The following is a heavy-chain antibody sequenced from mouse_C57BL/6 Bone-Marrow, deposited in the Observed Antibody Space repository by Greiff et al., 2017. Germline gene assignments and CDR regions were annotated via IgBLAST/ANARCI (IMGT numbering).Heavy chain of an antibody. CDR1: GYAFSTYW. J-gene: IGHJ2*01. CDR3: ARDWDYFDY. V-gene: IGHV1-80*01. Sequence: LQESGASVKIPCKVSGYAFSTYWLNWVKQRLGKGLEWIGQIYPGDGDTSYNGKFKGKATLTADKSSSTAYMQLSSLTSEDSAVYFCARDWDYFDYWGQGTTLTVSS. CDR2: IYPGDGDT. D-gene: IGHD4-1*01.